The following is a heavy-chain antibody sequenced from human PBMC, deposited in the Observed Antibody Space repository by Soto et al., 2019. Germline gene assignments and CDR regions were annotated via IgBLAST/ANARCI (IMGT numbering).Heavy chain of an antibody. V-gene: IGHV1-69*01. CDR3: ARGRYCSGGSCYSFYYYGMDV. D-gene: IGHD2-15*01. CDR2: IIPIFGTA. J-gene: IGHJ6*02. CDR1: GGTFSSYA. Sequence: QVQLVQSGAEVKKPGSSVKVSCKASGGTFSSYAISWVRQAPGQGLEWMGGIIPIFGTANYAQKFQGRVTITADESTSTAYMEVSSLRSEDTAVYYCARGRYCSGGSCYSFYYYGMDVWGQGTTVTVSS.